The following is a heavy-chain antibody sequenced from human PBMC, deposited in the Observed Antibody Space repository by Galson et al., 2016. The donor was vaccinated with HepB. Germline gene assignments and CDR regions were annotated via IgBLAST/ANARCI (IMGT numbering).Heavy chain of an antibody. J-gene: IGHJ4*02. D-gene: IGHD6-13*01. CDR2: ISWNSGTI. CDR3: AKDMSAGAAASGCFDC. V-gene: IGHV3-9*01. Sequence: SLRLSCAASGFTFDEYAMHWVRQAPGKGLEWVSTISWNSGTIHYMDSVKGRFTTSRDNAKNSLYLQMDGLKTEDTALYNCAKDMSAGAAASGCFDCWGQGTRVTVSS. CDR1: GFTFDEYA.